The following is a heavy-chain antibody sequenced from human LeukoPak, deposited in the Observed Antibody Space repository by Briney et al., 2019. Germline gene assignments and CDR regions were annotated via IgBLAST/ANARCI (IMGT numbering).Heavy chain of an antibody. V-gene: IGHV3-23*01. CDR2: ISGSGGST. D-gene: IGHD5-12*01. CDR3: AKVSYSVRYGGYGHFDY. CDR1: GFTFSSYA. Sequence: GGSLRLSCAASGFTFSSYAMSWVRQAPGKGLEWVSAISGSGGSTYYADSVKGRFTISRDNSKNTLYLQMNSLRAEDTAVYYCAKVSYSVRYGGYGHFDYWGQGTLVTVSS. J-gene: IGHJ4*02.